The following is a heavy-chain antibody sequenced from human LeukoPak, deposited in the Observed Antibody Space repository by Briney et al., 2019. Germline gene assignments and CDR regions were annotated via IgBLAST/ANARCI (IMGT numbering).Heavy chain of an antibody. CDR3: ARMGYYGPGSYFDY. Sequence: VGSLLLSCAASGFTFDDYGMSWVRQAPGKGLEWVSGTTWSGDRAGYAASVMGPFTISRDNAKNSLYLQMNSLRAEDTALYYCARMGYYGPGSYFDYGDRGLLVTVSA. CDR1: GFTFDDYG. D-gene: IGHD3-10*01. J-gene: IGHJ4*02. CDR2: TTWSGDRA. V-gene: IGHV3-20*04.